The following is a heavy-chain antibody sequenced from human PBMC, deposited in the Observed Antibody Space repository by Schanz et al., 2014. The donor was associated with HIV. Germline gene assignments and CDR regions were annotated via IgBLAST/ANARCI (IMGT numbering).Heavy chain of an antibody. Sequence: QVQLVESGGGVVQPGRSLRLSCAVSGFTFSNYAMHWVRQAPGKGLEWVAVISYDGSNKYYADSVKGRFTISRDNSKNTLYLQMNSLRVEDTAVYYCANEEVPNDYWGQGTLVTVSP. CDR1: GFTFSNYA. CDR3: ANEEVPNDY. J-gene: IGHJ4*02. V-gene: IGHV3-30-3*02. CDR2: ISYDGSNK.